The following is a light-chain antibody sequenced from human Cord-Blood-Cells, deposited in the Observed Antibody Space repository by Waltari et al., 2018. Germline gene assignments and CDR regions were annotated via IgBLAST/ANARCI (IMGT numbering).Light chain of an antibody. CDR2: GAA. CDR1: QSVSSSD. J-gene: IGKJ1*01. Sequence: EIVLTQSPGTLSLSTGERAHLSCRASQSVSSSDLAWDQQKHGQAPRLPIYGAASGATGMPERFSGSGSETDFTLTISRVEPEDFAVYDCQQYGSSARTLGQGTKVEIK. V-gene: IGKV3-20*01. CDR3: QQYGSSART.